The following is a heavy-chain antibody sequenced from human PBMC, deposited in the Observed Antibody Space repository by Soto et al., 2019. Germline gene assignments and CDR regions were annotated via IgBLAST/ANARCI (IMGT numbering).Heavy chain of an antibody. D-gene: IGHD3-22*01. CDR3: ARGGYYDSSGSRNYHYYGMNV. CDR1: GYRFTSYG. J-gene: IGHJ6*02. CDR2: ISAYDDNT. Sequence: ASVKVSCKASGYRFTSYGISWVRQSPGQGLEWLGWISAYDDNTKYAQTLQGRVSMSTDTSTNTAYMELRSLRSDDTAMYYCARGGYYDSSGSRNYHYYGMNVWGQGTTVTVSS. V-gene: IGHV1-18*01.